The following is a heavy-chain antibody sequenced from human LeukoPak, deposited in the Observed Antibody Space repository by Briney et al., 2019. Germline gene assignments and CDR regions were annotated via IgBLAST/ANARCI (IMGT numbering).Heavy chain of an antibody. CDR3: ASSPWGDYYFDS. CDR2: IYFSGST. J-gene: IGHJ4*02. Sequence: SETLSPTCTVSGGSISSSSHYWGWIRQPPGKGLEWVGSIYFSGSTYYNASLKTRVTVSVDTSRNQFSLRLTSVTAADTAVYYCASSPWGDYYFDSWGQGTLVSVSS. CDR1: GGSISSSSHY. D-gene: IGHD2-21*02. V-gene: IGHV4-39*01.